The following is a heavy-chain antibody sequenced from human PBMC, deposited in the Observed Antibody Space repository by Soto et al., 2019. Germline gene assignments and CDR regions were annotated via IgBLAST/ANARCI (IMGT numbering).Heavy chain of an antibody. V-gene: IGHV3-23*01. CDR1: GFTFSSYA. CDR3: AKDPLSTVTKLAWAY. J-gene: IGHJ4*02. Sequence: PGGSLRLSCAAPGFTFSSYAMSWVRQAPGKGLEWVSAISGSGGSTYYADSVKGRFTISRDNSKNTLYLQMNSLRAEDTAVYYCAKDPLSTVTKLAWAYWGQGTLVTVSS. CDR2: ISGSGGST. D-gene: IGHD4-17*01.